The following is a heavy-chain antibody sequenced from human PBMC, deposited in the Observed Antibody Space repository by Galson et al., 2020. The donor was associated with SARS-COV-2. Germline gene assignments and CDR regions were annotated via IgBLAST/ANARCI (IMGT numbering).Heavy chain of an antibody. J-gene: IGHJ4*02. CDR3: ATVVVAATFDY. CDR1: GYTFTGYY. V-gene: IGHV1-2*06. Sequence: ASVKVSCKASGYTFTGYYVHWVRQVHGQGLEWMGRINPNSGGSNYAQRCQGRVTMTRDTSISTAYMELSSLTSDDTAVYYCATVVVAATFDYWGQGTPVTVSS. D-gene: IGHD2-15*01. CDR2: INPNSGGS.